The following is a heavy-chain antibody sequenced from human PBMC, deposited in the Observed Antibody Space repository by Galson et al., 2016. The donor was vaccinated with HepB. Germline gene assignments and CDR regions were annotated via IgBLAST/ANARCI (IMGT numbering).Heavy chain of an antibody. CDR1: GGTFSSYP. Sequence: SVKVSCKASGGTFSSYPITWVRQAPGQGPEWMGGIIPIFGTANYAQKFQDRVTITADKYTSTAYMELRSLRSEDTAFYYCASEHPSLPTDAFDIWGQGTLVTVSS. CDR2: IIPIFGTA. D-gene: IGHD1/OR15-1a*01. J-gene: IGHJ3*02. CDR3: ASEHPSLPTDAFDI. V-gene: IGHV1-69*06.